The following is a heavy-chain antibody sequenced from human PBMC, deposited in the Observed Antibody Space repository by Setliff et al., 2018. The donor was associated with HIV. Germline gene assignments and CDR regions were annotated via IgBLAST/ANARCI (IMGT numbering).Heavy chain of an antibody. CDR1: GGSINTSSYY. Sequence: ETLSLTCSVSGGSINTSSYYWAWARQPPGNELEWIGSIYHDGTTHYRSSLRSRAAISIDTSKSQISLKVRSVTAADTAVYFCAGHPVTSGWLSLNWFDPWGQGILVTVSS. D-gene: IGHD6-19*01. J-gene: IGHJ5*01. CDR2: IYHDGTT. CDR3: AGHPVTSGWLSLNWFDP. V-gene: IGHV4-39*07.